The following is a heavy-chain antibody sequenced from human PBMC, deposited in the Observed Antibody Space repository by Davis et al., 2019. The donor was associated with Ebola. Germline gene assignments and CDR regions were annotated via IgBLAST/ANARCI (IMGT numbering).Heavy chain of an antibody. Sequence: GGSLRLSCAASGFTFSSYSMNWVRQAPGKGLEWVSSISSSSSYIYYADPVKGRFTISRDNAKNSLYLQMNSLRDEDTAVYYCARDLFRYYDFWSGSPNWFDPWGQGTLVTVSS. D-gene: IGHD3-3*01. J-gene: IGHJ5*02. V-gene: IGHV3-21*01. CDR3: ARDLFRYYDFWSGSPNWFDP. CDR1: GFTFSSYS. CDR2: ISSSSSYI.